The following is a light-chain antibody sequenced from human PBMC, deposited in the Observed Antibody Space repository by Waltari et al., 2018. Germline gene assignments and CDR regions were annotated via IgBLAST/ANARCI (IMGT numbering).Light chain of an antibody. V-gene: IGKV3-20*01. CDR2: GTS. CDR3: QHYVRLPAT. CDR1: QSVGRT. J-gene: IGKJ1*01. Sequence: DIVLTQSPGTLYLSPGERTTLFCRASQSVGRTLAWYQQKPGQAPRLLIYGTSSRATDILDRFSGSGSGTDFSLTINRLEPEDFAVYYCQHYVRLPATFGQGTKVEIK.